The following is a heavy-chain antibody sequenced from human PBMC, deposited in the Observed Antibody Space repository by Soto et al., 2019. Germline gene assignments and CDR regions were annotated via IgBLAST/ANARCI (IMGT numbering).Heavy chain of an antibody. Sequence: GGSLRLSCAASGGTFSSYAMSWVRQAPGKGLEWVSAISGSGGSTYYADSVKGRFTISRDNSKNTLYLQMNSLRAEDTAVYYCAKDYDYYDSSGYYPGFDYWGQGTLVTVSS. J-gene: IGHJ4*02. V-gene: IGHV3-23*01. CDR3: AKDYDYYDSSGYYPGFDY. CDR2: ISGSGGST. CDR1: GGTFSSYA. D-gene: IGHD3-22*01.